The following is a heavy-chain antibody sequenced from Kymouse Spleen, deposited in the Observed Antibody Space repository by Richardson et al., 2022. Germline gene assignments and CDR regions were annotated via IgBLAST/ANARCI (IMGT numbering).Heavy chain of an antibody. CDR2: IRSKANSYAT. J-gene: IGHJ6*02. Sequence: EVQLVESGGGLVQPGGSLKLSCAASGFTFSGSAMHWVRQASGKGLEWVGRIRSKANSYATAYAASVKGRFTISRDDSKNTAYLQMNSLKTEDTAVYYCTALRYFDWLLYGYYYYGMDVWGQGTTVTVSS. CDR3: TALRYFDWLLYGYYYYGMDV. CDR1: GFTFSGSA. D-gene: IGHD3-9*01. V-gene: IGHV3-73*02.